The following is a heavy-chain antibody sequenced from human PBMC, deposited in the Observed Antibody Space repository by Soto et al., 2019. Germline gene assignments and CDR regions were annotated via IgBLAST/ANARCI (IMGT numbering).Heavy chain of an antibody. CDR3: ARHLPASSGWSFFSY. D-gene: IGHD3-22*01. CDR2: IHYSGST. CDR1: RGSITNTTYY. J-gene: IGHJ4*01. V-gene: IGHV4-39*01. Sequence: SETLSLTCTVSRGSITNTTYYWGWVRQPPGKRLAWIGSIHYSGSTYYNPSLKSRVTISVDTSKSQFSLRLTSVTAADTAVYYCARHLPASSGWSFFSYWGQGTLVTVS.